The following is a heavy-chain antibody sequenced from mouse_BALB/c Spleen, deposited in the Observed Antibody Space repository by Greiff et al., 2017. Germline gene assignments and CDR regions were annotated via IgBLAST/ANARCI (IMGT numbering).Heavy chain of an antibody. CDR2: IWAGGST. CDR1: GFSLTSYG. V-gene: IGHV2-9*02. CDR3: ARDRYGGSYWYFDV. J-gene: IGHJ1*01. Sequence: VKLMESGPGLVAPSQSLSITCTVSGFSLTSYGVHWVRQPPGKGLEWLGVIWAGGSTNYNSALMSRLSISKDNSKSQVFLKMNSLQTDDTAMYYCARDRYGGSYWYFDVWGAGTTVTVSS. D-gene: IGHD1-1*01.